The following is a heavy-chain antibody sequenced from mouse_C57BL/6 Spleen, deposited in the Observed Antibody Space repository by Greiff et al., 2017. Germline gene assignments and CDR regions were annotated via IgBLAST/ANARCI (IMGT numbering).Heavy chain of an antibody. CDR1: GYTFTSYG. V-gene: IGHV1-81*01. CDR3: ARCTTVVERVDY. D-gene: IGHD1-1*01. J-gene: IGHJ2*01. Sequence: QVQLQQSGAELARPGASVKLSCKASGYTFTSYGISWVKQRTGQGLEWIGEIYPRSGNTYYNEKFKGKATLTADKSSSTAYMELRSLTYEDSAVYFCARCTTVVERVDYWGQGTTLTVSS. CDR2: IYPRSGNT.